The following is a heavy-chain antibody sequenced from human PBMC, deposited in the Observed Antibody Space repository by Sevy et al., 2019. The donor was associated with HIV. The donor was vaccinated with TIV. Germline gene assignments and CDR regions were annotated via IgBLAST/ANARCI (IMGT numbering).Heavy chain of an antibody. CDR3: ARDHRYYDFWSGYYRLDYYYYGMDV. D-gene: IGHD3-3*01. J-gene: IGHJ6*02. CDR1: GFTFSSYS. Sequence: GGSLRLSCAASGFTFSSYSMNWVRQAPGKGLEWVSYISSSSSTIYYADSVKGRFTISRGNAKNSLYLQMNSLRAEDTAVYYCARDHRYYDFWSGYYRLDYYYYGMDVWGQGTTVTVSS. CDR2: ISSSSSTI. V-gene: IGHV3-48*01.